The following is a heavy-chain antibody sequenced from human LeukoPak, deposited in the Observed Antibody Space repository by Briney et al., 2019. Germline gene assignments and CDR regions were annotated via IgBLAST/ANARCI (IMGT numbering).Heavy chain of an antibody. CDR3: ARVYYYDSSGYPPFGY. CDR1: GFTFSSYS. J-gene: IGHJ4*02. D-gene: IGHD3-22*01. Sequence: GGSLRLSCAASGFTFSSYSMNWVRQAPGKGLEWVSSISSSSSYIYYADSVKGRFTISRDNAKNSLYLQMNSLRAEDTAVYYCARVYYYDSSGYPPFGYWGQGTLVTVSS. V-gene: IGHV3-21*01. CDR2: ISSSSSYI.